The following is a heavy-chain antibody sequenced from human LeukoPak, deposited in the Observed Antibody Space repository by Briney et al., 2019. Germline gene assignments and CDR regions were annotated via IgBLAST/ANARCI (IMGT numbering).Heavy chain of an antibody. Sequence: ASVKVSCKASGGTFSSYAISWVRQAPGQGLEWMGWINAGNGNTKYSQKFQGRVTITRDTSASTAYMELSSLRSEDTAVYYCALQPKGYFDYWGQGTLVTVSS. CDR2: INAGNGNT. CDR3: ALQPKGYFDY. CDR1: GGTFSSYA. V-gene: IGHV1-3*01. J-gene: IGHJ4*02.